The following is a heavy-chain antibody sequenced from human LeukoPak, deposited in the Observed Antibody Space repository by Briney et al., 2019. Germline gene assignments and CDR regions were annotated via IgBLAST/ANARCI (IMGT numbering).Heavy chain of an antibody. D-gene: IGHD6-19*01. CDR1: GDSVSSNSAA. CDR2: TYYRSKWSN. Sequence: SQTLSLTCAISGDSVSSNSAAWNWIRQSPSRGLEWLGRTYYRSKWSNDYAVSVKSRITINPDTSKDQVSLQLNSVTPEDTAVYYCARLTVAGGSYFDYWGQGTLVTVSS. CDR3: ARLTVAGGSYFDY. V-gene: IGHV6-1*01. J-gene: IGHJ4*02.